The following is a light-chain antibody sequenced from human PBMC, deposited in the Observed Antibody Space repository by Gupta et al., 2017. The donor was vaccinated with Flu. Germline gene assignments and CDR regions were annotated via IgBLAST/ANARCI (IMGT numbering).Light chain of an antibody. CDR2: AAS. CDR3: QQTYSTPRA. V-gene: IGKV1-39*01. CDR1: QKITNY. Sequence: PSSLSASVGDSITITCLTSQKITNYLNWFEQKPGKAPTLLIYAASTLQTGVPSRFSGTGSGTHFNFTISSLHPEDYGTYYCQQTYSTPRAFGQGTKVEVK. J-gene: IGKJ1*01.